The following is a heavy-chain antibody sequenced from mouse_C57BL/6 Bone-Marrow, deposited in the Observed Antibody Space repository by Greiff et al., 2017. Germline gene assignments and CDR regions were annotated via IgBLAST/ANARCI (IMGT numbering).Heavy chain of an antibody. CDR2: IDPETGGT. V-gene: IGHV1-15*01. CDR3: TREDSWLAY. J-gene: IGHJ3*01. CDR1: GYTFTDYE. Sequence: VQLQQSGAELVRPGASVTLSCKASGYTFTDYEMHWVKQTPVHGLEWIGAIDPETGGTAYNQKFTGKAILTADKSSSTSYMELRSLTSEDSAVYYCTREDSWLAYWGQGTLVTVSA.